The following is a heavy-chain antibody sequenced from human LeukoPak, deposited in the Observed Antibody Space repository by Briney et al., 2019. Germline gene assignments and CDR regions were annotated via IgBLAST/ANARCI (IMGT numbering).Heavy chain of an antibody. V-gene: IGHV4-4*07. J-gene: IGHJ4*02. Sequence: SETLSLTCTVSGGSISSYYWSWLRQPAGKGLEWIGRIYTSGSTNYNPSLKSRVTMSVDTSKNQFSLKLSSVTAADTAVYYCAREARDNWNYVTYFDYWGQGTLVTVSS. CDR1: GGSISSYY. CDR3: AREARDNWNYVTYFDY. D-gene: IGHD1-7*01. CDR2: IYTSGST.